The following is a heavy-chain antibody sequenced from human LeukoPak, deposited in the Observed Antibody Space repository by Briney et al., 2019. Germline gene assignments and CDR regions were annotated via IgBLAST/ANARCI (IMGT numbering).Heavy chain of an antibody. CDR1: GGSFSGYY. CDR2: INHSGST. J-gene: IGHJ6*03. V-gene: IGHV4-34*01. CDR3: ARVGYIREYYYYYMDV. Sequence: PSETLSLTCAVYGGSFSGYYWSWIRQPPGKGLEWIGEINHSGSTYYNPSLKSRVTISVDTSKNQFSLKLSSVTAADTAVYYCARVGYIREYYYYYMDVWGKGTTVTISS. D-gene: IGHD6-13*01.